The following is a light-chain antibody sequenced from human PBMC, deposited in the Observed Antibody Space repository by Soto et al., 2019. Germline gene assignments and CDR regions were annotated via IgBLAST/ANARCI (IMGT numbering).Light chain of an antibody. Sequence: DIQMTQSPSTLSASVGDRVSITCRASQRVNTCLAWYQQKPGKAPTLLIYDASSLQSGVPSRFSGSGSGTEFTLTINSLQPEDFAIYYCQQYTNWPPWTFGQGTKVDIK. J-gene: IGKJ1*01. V-gene: IGKV1-5*01. CDR2: DAS. CDR3: QQYTNWPPWT. CDR1: QRVNTC.